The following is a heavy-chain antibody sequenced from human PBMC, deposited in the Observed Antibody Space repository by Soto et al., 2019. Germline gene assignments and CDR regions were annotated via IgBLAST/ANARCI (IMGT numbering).Heavy chain of an antibody. Sequence: GGSLRLSCAASGFTFSSYAMHWVRQAPGKGLEWVAVISYDGSNKYYTDSVKGRFTISRDNSKNTLYLQMNSLRAEDTAVYYCARALGVATGGFVDYWGQGTLVTVSS. CDR2: ISYDGSNK. J-gene: IGHJ4*02. D-gene: IGHD3-3*01. V-gene: IGHV3-30-3*01. CDR1: GFTFSSYA. CDR3: ARALGVATGGFVDY.